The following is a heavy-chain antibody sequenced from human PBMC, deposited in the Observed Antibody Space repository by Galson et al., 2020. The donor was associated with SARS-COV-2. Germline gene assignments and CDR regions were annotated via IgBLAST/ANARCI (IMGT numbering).Heavy chain of an antibody. CDR3: ARHTADCSNGICYADYYHGMDV. D-gene: IGHD2-8*01. CDR1: GYRFTSYW. CDR2: VFPGDSET. V-gene: IGHV5-51*01. J-gene: IGHJ6*02. Sequence: GESLKISCQASGYRFTSYWIGWVRQMPGKGLEWMGIVFPGDSETRYSPSFQGQVTISADKSISTAYLQWSSLKARDPAMYYCARHTADCSNGICYADYYHGMDVWGQGTAVTVS.